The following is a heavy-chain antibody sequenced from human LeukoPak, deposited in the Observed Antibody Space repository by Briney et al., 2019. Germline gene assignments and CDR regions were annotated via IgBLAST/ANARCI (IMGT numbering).Heavy chain of an antibody. CDR2: IYYSGST. CDR1: GGSISSSSYY. V-gene: IGHV4-39*07. CDR3: ARAAVLRGVRHFDL. D-gene: IGHD3-10*01. J-gene: IGHJ2*01. Sequence: SETLSLTCTVSGGSISSSSYYWGWIRQPPGKGLEWIGNIYYSGSTYYNPSLKGRVTISVDTSKNQFSLTLNSVTAADTAVYYCARAAVLRGVRHFDLWGRGTLVTVFS.